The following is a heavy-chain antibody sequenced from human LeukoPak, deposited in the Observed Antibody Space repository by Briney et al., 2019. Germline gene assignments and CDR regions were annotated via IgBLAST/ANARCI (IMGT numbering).Heavy chain of an antibody. J-gene: IGHJ3*02. D-gene: IGHD2-2*02. CDR3: ARSSPHCGSTSCYNDAFDI. V-gene: IGHV3-21*01. Sequence: GGPQRLPCEASGFLFSSCDMSCVPGSPGEGREWGFSISSSSSYIYYTLSVKGRFTISRDIAKHSLSVHVNSVRCEDTSLYYWARSSPHCGSTSCYNDAFDIWGQGTMVTVSS. CDR1: GFLFSSCD. CDR2: ISSSSSYI.